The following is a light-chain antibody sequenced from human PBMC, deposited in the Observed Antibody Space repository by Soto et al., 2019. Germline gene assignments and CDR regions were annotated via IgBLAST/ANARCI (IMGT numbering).Light chain of an antibody. J-gene: IGLJ1*01. CDR3: SSYTNSNTLV. CDR2: DVS. V-gene: IGLV2-14*01. Sequence: VLTQPASVSGSPVQSITISCTGTSSDVGGYNYVSWYQQYPGKAPKLMIYDVSNRPSGVSNRFSGSKSGNTASLTISGLQAEDEADYYCSSYTNSNTLVFGSGTKVTVL. CDR1: SSDVGGYNY.